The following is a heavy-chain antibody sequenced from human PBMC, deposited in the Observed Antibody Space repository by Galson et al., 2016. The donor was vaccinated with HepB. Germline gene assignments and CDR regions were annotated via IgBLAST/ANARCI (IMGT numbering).Heavy chain of an antibody. D-gene: IGHD6-13*01. V-gene: IGHV3-53*01. Sequence: SLRLSCAGSGFIVSSRYMNWVRQAPGKGLEWVAIIYSGGATYYADSVKGRFTISRDNPKNTLYLQMNSLRAEDTAVYYCARDPGRIAAAGHFDSWGQGTLVTVSS. CDR2: IYSGGAT. CDR3: ARDPGRIAAAGHFDS. CDR1: GFIVSSRY. J-gene: IGHJ5*01.